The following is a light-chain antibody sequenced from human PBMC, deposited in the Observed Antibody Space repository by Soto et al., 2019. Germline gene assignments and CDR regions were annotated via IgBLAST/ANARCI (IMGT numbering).Light chain of an antibody. CDR2: DAS. CDR1: HDITNC. V-gene: IGKV1-33*01. J-gene: IGKJ4*01. Sequence: DIQLTQSPSSLSASVGDRVTITCQASHDITNCLNWYQQKPGRAPNLLIYDASILETGVPSRFSGSGSGTDFALTISGLQPEDIGTYYCQQFDGLPTFGGGTKVEIK. CDR3: QQFDGLPT.